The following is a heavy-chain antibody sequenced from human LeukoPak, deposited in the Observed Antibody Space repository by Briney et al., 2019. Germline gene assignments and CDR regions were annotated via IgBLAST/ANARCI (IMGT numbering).Heavy chain of an antibody. V-gene: IGHV3-23*01. J-gene: IGHJ4*02. D-gene: IGHD2-15*01. CDR1: GFTFSSCA. Sequence: GGSLRLSCAASGFTFSSCAMSWVRQAPGKGLERVSGISGSGGSTYYADSVKGRFTVSRDNSKSTLYLQVNSLTADDTAVYYCARETSSVHSNAGPPFDYWGQGTLVTVSS. CDR2: ISGSGGST. CDR3: ARETSSVHSNAGPPFDY.